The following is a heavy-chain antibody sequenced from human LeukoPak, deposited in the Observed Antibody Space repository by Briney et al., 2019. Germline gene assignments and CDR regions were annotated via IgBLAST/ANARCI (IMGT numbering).Heavy chain of an antibody. V-gene: IGHV4-34*01. D-gene: IGHD3-22*01. J-gene: IGHJ1*01. CDR2: IYHSGST. CDR3: ASPRGDDSGGYYTWYFHH. CDR1: GGSFSGYY. Sequence: SETLSLTCAVYGGSFSGYYWSWIRQPPGKGLEWIGSIYHSGSTYYNPSLKSRVTISVDTSKNQFSLKLSSVTAADTAVYYCASPRGDDSGGYYTWYFHHWGQGILVTVSS.